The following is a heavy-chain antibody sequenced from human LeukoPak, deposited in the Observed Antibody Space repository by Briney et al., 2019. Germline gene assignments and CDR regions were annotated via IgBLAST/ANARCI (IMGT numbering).Heavy chain of an antibody. J-gene: IGHJ4*02. CDR1: GITSNDYY. Sequence: GGSLRLSCALSGITSNDYYISWVRQAPGKGLEWVSRIFRGNRHYTNSIAGRFTFPIDDASASVSTFHLQTNSPRAAGPAFSFRATSDSYHWLLEYWGRGTRVTVS. D-gene: IGHD6-19*01. CDR2: IFRGNR. CDR3: ATSDSYHWLLEY. V-gene: IGHV3-53*01.